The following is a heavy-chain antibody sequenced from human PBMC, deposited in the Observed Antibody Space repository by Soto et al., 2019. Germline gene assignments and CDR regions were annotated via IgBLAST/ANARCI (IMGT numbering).Heavy chain of an antibody. J-gene: IGHJ3*02. CDR2: ISAYNGNT. CDR3: ARDFGLSYDYIWGSYPTDAFDI. CDR1: GYTFTSYG. Sequence: ASVKVSCKASGYTFTSYGISWVRQAPGQGLEWMGWISAYNGNTNYAQKLQGRVTMTTDTSTSTAYMELRSLRSDDTAVYYCARDFGLSYDYIWGSYPTDAFDIWGQGTMVTVSS. D-gene: IGHD3-16*01. V-gene: IGHV1-18*01.